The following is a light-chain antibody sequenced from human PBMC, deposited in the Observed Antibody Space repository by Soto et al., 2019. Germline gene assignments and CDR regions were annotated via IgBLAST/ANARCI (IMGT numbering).Light chain of an antibody. CDR2: DTS. CDR3: QQRHNWPIT. J-gene: IGKJ5*01. CDR1: ETIRGL. V-gene: IGKV3-11*01. Sequence: EIVLTQSPATLSLSPGERATLSCRASETIRGLLAWYPQRPGQPPRILIYDTSNRETGIPARFSGSGAGTECTRTISGLEPADLGVYYCQQRHNWPITFGQGTRLEIK.